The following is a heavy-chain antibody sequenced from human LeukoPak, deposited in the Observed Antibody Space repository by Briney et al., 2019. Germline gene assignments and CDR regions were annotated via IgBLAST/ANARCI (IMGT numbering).Heavy chain of an antibody. CDR1: GFTFSSYA. J-gene: IGHJ4*02. Sequence: GGSLRLSCAASGFTFSSYAMSWVRQAPGKGLEWVSAISGSGGSTYYADSVKGRFTISRDNSKNTLYLQMNSLRAEDTAVYYCAKDPPYCSGGSCYYFDYWGQGTLATVSS. D-gene: IGHD2-15*01. CDR3: AKDPPYCSGGSCYYFDY. CDR2: ISGSGGST. V-gene: IGHV3-23*01.